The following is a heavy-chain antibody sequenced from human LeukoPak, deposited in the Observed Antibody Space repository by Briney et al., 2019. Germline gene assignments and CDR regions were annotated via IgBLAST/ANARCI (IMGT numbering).Heavy chain of an antibody. J-gene: IGHJ4*02. CDR1: GFTFSSYA. CDR2: ISSSSSYI. CDR3: ARDWSYYLADY. Sequence: PGGSLRLSCAASGFTFSSYAMSWVRQAPGKGLEWVSSISSSSSYIYYADSVKGRFTISRDNAKNSLYLQMNSLRAEDTAVYYCARDWSYYLADYWGQGTLVTVSS. V-gene: IGHV3-21*01. D-gene: IGHD1-26*01.